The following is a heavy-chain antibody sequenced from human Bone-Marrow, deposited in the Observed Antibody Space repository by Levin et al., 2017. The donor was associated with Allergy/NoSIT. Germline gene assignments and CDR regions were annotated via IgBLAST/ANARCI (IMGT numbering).Heavy chain of an antibody. Sequence: SLKISCAASGFTFDDYGMHWVRQVPGKGLEWVSGISWNGGNVDYADSVRGRFTISRDNAKNSLYLQMNSLRPEDTALYFCAKGPNCASTTCYSGDFDYWGQGTLVTVSS. V-gene: IGHV3-9*01. D-gene: IGHD2-2*01. CDR1: GFTFDDYG. J-gene: IGHJ4*02. CDR3: AKGPNCASTTCYSGDFDY. CDR2: ISWNGGNV.